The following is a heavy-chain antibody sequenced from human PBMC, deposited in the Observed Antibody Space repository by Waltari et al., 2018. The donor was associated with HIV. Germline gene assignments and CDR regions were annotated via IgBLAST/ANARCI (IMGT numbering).Heavy chain of an antibody. CDR1: GFTFSSCT. D-gene: IGHD3-3*01. J-gene: IGHJ4*02. V-gene: IGHV3-21*01. Sequence: EVQLVESGGGLVRPGGSLRLSWADSGFTFSSCTLHWVRQAPGKGLEWVSSISSSSTYIYYADSVKGRFTISRDNAKNSLYLQMNSLRAGDTAVYHCARFTIFGVVTLYYFDYWGQGALVTVSS. CDR2: ISSSSTYI. CDR3: ARFTIFGVVTLYYFDY.